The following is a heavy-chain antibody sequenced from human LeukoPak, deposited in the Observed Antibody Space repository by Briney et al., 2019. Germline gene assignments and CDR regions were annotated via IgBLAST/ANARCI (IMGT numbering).Heavy chain of an antibody. Sequence: ASVTVSFTGSGYTFTGYYMHWMRQAQGQGMEWMGWINPNSGGRNYSQRFQGWVTMTRDTSISTAYMELSRLRSDDTALYYCARGGSWSYLSPAFYGMDVWGKGTTVTVSS. V-gene: IGHV1-2*04. D-gene: IGHD3-10*01. CDR1: GYTFTGYY. J-gene: IGHJ6*04. CDR2: INPNSGGR. CDR3: ARGGSWSYLSPAFYGMDV.